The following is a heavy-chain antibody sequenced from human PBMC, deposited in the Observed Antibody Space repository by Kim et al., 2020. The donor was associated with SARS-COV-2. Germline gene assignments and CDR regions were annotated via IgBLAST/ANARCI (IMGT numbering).Heavy chain of an antibody. J-gene: IGHJ6*02. D-gene: IGHD3-10*01. V-gene: IGHV1-18*01. CDR2: ISAYNGNT. Sequence: ASVKVSCKASGYTFTSYGISWVRQAPGQGLEWMGWISAYNGNTNYAQKLQGRVTMTTDTSTSTAYMELRSLRSDDTAVYYCARAVLLWFGEPVYYYYGMDVWVQGTTVTVSS. CDR1: GYTFTSYG. CDR3: ARAVLLWFGEPVYYYYGMDV.